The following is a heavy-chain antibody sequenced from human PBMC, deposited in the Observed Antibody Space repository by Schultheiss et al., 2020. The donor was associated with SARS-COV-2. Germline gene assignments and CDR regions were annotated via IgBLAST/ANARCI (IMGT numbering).Heavy chain of an antibody. Sequence: SETLSLTCAVYGGSFSGYYWSWIRQPPGKGLEWIGYIYYSGSTNYNPSLKSRVTISVDTSKNQFSLKVRSVTAADTAVFYCARTRIQTNYYYYYMDVWGKGTTVTVSS. J-gene: IGHJ6*03. CDR2: IYYSGST. V-gene: IGHV4-34*01. CDR1: GGSFSGYY. CDR3: ARTRIQTNYYYYYMDV.